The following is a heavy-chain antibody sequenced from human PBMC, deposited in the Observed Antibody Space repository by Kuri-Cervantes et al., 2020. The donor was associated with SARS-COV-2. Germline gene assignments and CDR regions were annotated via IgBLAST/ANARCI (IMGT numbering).Heavy chain of an antibody. V-gene: IGHV3-43D*03. CDR3: AKDGYSYGRAYYYYYMDV. J-gene: IGHJ6*03. D-gene: IGHD5-18*01. CDR2: ISWDGGST. Sequence: GSLRLSCAASGFTFDDYAMHWVRQAPGKGLEWVSLISWDGGSTYYADSVKGRFTISRDNSKNSLYLQMNSLRAEDTALYYCAKDGYSYGRAYYYYYMDVWGKGTTVTVSS. CDR1: GFTFDDYA.